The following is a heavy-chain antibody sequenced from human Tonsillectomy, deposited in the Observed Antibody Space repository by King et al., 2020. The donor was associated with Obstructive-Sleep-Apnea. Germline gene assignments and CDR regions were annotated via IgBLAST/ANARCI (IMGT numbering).Heavy chain of an antibody. J-gene: IGHJ5*02. D-gene: IGHD4-17*01. CDR3: AREKDYGDLGRFDP. Sequence: QLQESGPGLVKPSETLSLTCTVSGYSISSGYYWGWIRQPPGKGLEWIGSIYHSGSTYYNPSLKSRVTISVDTSKNQFSLKVSSVTAADTAVYYCAREKDYGDLGRFDPWGQGTLVTVSS. CDR2: IYHSGST. CDR1: GYSISSGYY. V-gene: IGHV4-38-2*02.